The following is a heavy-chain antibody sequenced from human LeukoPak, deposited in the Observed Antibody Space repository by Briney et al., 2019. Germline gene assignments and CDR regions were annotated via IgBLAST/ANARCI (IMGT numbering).Heavy chain of an antibody. CDR2: INSNGNTT. D-gene: IGHD5-18*01. J-gene: IGHJ4*02. Sequence: GGSLRLSCAASGFTFSTYWMHWARQVPGKGLVWVSRINSNGNTTPYAESVKGRFTISRDNAKNTLFLQMNSLRAEDTAVYYCARGGGNSYAPVDYWGQGTLVTVSS. CDR1: GFTFSTYW. CDR3: ARGGGNSYAPVDY. V-gene: IGHV3-74*01.